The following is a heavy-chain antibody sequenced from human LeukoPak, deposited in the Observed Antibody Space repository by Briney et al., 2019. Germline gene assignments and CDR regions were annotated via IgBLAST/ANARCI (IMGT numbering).Heavy chain of an antibody. V-gene: IGHV3-30*02. CDR3: AKPGNYDTSGYSTFDY. CDR2: IRYDAGNK. CDR1: GFTFSSYG. Sequence: GGSLRLSCAASGFTFSSYGMHWARQAPGKGLEWVAFIRYDAGNKYYADSVKGRFTISRDNSENTLYLQMNSLRTEDTAVYYCAKPGNYDTSGYSTFDYWGQGTLVTVSS. J-gene: IGHJ4*02. D-gene: IGHD3-22*01.